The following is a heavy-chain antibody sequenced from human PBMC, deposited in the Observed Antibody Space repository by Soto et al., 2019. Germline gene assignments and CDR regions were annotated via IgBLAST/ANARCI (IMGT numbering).Heavy chain of an antibody. CDR3: ARRWLVGAFDI. V-gene: IGHV3-53*01. J-gene: IGHJ3*02. CDR2: IYSGGST. Sequence: GGSLRLSCAASGFTVSSNYMSWVRQAPGKGLEWVSVIYSGGSTYYADSVKGRFTISRDNSKNTLYLQMNSLRAEDTAVYYCARRWLVGAFDIWGQGTMVTVSS. CDR1: GFTVSSNY. D-gene: IGHD6-19*01.